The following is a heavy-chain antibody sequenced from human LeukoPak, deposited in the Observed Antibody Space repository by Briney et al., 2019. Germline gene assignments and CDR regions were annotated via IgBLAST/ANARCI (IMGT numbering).Heavy chain of an antibody. D-gene: IGHD6-25*01. CDR1: GDSVSSNGAA. J-gene: IGHJ6*02. V-gene: IGHV6-1*01. CDR2: TYYRSKWYN. Sequence: SQTLSLTCAISGDSVSSNGAAWNWIRQSPSRGLEWLGRTYYRSKWYNDYAVSVNSRIIINPGTSKNQFSLQLNSVTPEDTAVYYCARGRPSYYGMDVWGQGTTVIVSS. CDR3: ARGRPSYYGMDV.